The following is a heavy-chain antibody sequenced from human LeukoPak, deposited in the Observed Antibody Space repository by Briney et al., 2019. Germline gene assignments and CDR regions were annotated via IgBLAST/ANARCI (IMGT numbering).Heavy chain of an antibody. CDR3: ARLYTVYCGSTSCPPDY. J-gene: IGHJ4*02. Sequence: ASVKVSCKASGYTFTSYGISWVRQAPGQGLEWMGWISAYNGNTNYAQKLQGRVTMTTDTSTSTAYMELGSLRSDDTAVYYCARLYTVYCGSTSCPPDYWGQGTLVTVSS. V-gene: IGHV1-18*01. D-gene: IGHD2-2*01. CDR1: GYTFTSYG. CDR2: ISAYNGNT.